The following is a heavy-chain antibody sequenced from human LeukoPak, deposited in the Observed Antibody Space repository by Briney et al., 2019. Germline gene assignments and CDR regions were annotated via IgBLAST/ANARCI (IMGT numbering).Heavy chain of an antibody. CDR2: IKSKTDRGTT. CDR3: TTDLYDSSGHYYDLFDY. CDR1: GLTFSNAW. V-gene: IGHV3-15*01. D-gene: IGHD3-22*01. J-gene: IGHJ4*02. Sequence: GRSLRLSCAASGLTFSNAWMSWVRQAPGKGLEWVGRIKSKTDRGTTDYAAPEKGRFTISRDDSKNTLYLQMNSLKTEDTAVYYCTTDLYDSSGHYYDLFDYWGQGTLVTVSS.